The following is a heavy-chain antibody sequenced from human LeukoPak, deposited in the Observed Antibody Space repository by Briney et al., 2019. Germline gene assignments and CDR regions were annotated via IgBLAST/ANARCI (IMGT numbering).Heavy chain of an antibody. CDR1: GGSISSYY. Sequence: PSETLSLTCTVSGGSISSYYWSWIRQPAGKGLEWIGRIYTSGSTNYNPSLKSRVTMSVDTSKNQFSLKLSSVTAADTAVYYCARAYCSGGSCHKGGNWFDPWGQGTLVTVSS. CDR2: IYTSGST. V-gene: IGHV4-4*07. D-gene: IGHD2-15*01. J-gene: IGHJ5*02. CDR3: ARAYCSGGSCHKGGNWFDP.